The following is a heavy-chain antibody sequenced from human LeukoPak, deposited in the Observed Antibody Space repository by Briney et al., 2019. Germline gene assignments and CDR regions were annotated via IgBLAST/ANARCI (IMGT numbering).Heavy chain of an antibody. J-gene: IGHJ5*02. D-gene: IGHD2-2*01. CDR1: GGTFSSYT. Sequence: ASVKVSCKASGGTFSSYTISWVRQAPGQGREWMGRLIPILGIANYAQKFQGRVTITADKSTSTAYMELSSLRSEDTAVYYCARSHSRAVPAANPLWGWFDPWGQGTLVTVSS. CDR3: ARSHSRAVPAANPLWGWFDP. CDR2: LIPILGIA. V-gene: IGHV1-69*02.